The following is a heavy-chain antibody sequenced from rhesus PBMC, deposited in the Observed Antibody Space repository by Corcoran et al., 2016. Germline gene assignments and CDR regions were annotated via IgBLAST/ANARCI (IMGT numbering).Heavy chain of an antibody. J-gene: IGHJ4*01. CDR1: GGFISSSY. D-gene: IGHD1-44*02. V-gene: IGHV4-169*01. CDR2: IYGSGSST. CDR3: ARGRPGDY. Sequence: QLQLQESGPGLVKPSETLYLTCSVSGGFISSSYWSWIRQAPGKGLEWIGYIYGSGSSTNYNPSLKSRVTLSVDTPKNQLSLKLSSVTAADTAVYYCARGRPGDYWGQGVLVTVSS.